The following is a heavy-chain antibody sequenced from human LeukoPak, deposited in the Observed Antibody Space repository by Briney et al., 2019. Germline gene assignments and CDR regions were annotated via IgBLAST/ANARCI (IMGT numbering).Heavy chain of an antibody. CDR3: AKWIYDYVRGSYRSVYFDY. V-gene: IGHV3-30*04. Sequence: GGSLRLSCAASRFTFRNYAMHWVRQAPGKGLEWVAVISSDGTNKYYADSVKGRFTISRDNSKNTLYLQMNSLRAEDTAVYYCAKWIYDYVRGSYRSVYFDYWGQGTLVTVSS. CDR1: RFTFRNYA. CDR2: ISSDGTNK. D-gene: IGHD3-16*02. J-gene: IGHJ4*02.